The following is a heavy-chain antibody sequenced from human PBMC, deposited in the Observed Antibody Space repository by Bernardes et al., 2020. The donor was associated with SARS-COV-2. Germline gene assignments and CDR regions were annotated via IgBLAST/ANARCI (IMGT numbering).Heavy chain of an antibody. CDR1: GFIFSSYA. V-gene: IGHV3-23*01. Sequence: GGSLRLSCAASGFIFSSYAMSWVRQAPGKGLEWVSTISPSGANVYQADSVKGRFTISRDNSKNTLYLQMNTLRVEDTAVYYCAKVENWHFGSWGQGTLVTVSS. CDR3: AKVENWHFGS. CDR2: ISPSGANV. J-gene: IGHJ4*02.